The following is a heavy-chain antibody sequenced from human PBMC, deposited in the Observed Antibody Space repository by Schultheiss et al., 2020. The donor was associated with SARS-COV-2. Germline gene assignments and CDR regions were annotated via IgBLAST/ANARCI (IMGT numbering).Heavy chain of an antibody. J-gene: IGHJ4*02. D-gene: IGHD6-13*01. Sequence: SGPTLVKPTQTLALTCTFSGFSLSTSGVGVGWIRQPPGKALEWLALIHWNDDKRYSPSLKSRLTITKDTSKNQVVLTMTNMDPVDTATYYCARISSWTGNFDYWGQGTLVTVSS. CDR3: ARISSWTGNFDY. V-gene: IGHV2-5*01. CDR2: IHWNDDK. CDR1: GFSLSTSGVG.